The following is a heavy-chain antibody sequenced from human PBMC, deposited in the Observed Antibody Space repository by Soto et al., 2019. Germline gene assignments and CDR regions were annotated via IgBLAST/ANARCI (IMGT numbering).Heavy chain of an antibody. Sequence: PGGSLRLSCAASVFTFNNYDMHWVRQAPGKGLEWVAVISYDGSNKYYADSVKGRFTISRDNSKNTLYLQMNSLRTEDTAVFYCAKSFRILGAVDSWGQGTLVTVSS. CDR3: AKSFRILGAVDS. V-gene: IGHV3-30*18. CDR2: ISYDGSNK. D-gene: IGHD1-26*01. CDR1: VFTFNNYD. J-gene: IGHJ4*02.